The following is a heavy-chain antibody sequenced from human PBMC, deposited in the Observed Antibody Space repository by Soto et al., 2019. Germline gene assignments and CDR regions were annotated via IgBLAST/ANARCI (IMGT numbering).Heavy chain of an antibody. CDR3: ARDDSATVKTYRNYYSYFGLDV. V-gene: IGHV4-61*01. Sequence: QVQLQESGPGLVRPSETLSLTCAVSGGSVSSGLYYWTWIRQPPGKGLEWIGYVYHSGSTNYNTSLESRATISLDTSMNQFSLRLSSVTAADTAVYYCARDDSATVKTYRNYYSYFGLDVRGQGTTVTVSS. CDR2: VYHSGST. J-gene: IGHJ6*02. D-gene: IGHD4-17*01. CDR1: GGSVSSGLYY.